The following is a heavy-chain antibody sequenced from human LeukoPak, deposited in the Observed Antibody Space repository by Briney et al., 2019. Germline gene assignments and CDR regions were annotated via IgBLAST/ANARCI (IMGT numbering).Heavy chain of an antibody. CDR1: GGSISSYY. Sequence: KTSETLSLTCTVSGGSISSYYWSWIRQPPGRGLEWIGYIYYSGSTNYNPSLKSRVTISVDTSKNRFSLKLSSVTAADTAVYYCARYGSPPPRYNWFDPWGQGTLVTVSS. D-gene: IGHD1-26*01. J-gene: IGHJ5*02. CDR2: IYYSGST. CDR3: ARYGSPPPRYNWFDP. V-gene: IGHV4-59*01.